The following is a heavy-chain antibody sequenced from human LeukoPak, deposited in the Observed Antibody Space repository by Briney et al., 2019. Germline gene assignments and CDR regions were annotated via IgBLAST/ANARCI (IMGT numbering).Heavy chain of an antibody. CDR2: IRSKPYGGTT. V-gene: IGHV3-49*04. J-gene: IGHJ4*02. CDR3: TSGSATGTGSGY. CDR1: GFTFGDYI. Sequence: GGSLRLSCTTSGFTFGDYIMSRVRQAPGKGLEWVGFIRSKPYGGTTDYAASVKGRFTISRDDSKSIAYLQMNSLKTEDTAVYYCTSGSATGTGSGYWGQGTLVTVSS. D-gene: IGHD6-13*01.